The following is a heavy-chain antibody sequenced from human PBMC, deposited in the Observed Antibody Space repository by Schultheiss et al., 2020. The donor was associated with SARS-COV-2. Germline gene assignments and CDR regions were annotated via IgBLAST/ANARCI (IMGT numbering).Heavy chain of an antibody. CDR2: ISSSGSTI. V-gene: IGHV3-48*03. CDR1: GFTFSSYE. J-gene: IGHJ6*02. Sequence: GGSLRLSCAASGFTFSSYEMNWVRQAPGKGLEWVSYISSSGSTIYYADSVKGRFTISRDNAKNSLYLQMNSLRAEDTAVYYCARAIPSPRPDYYYYGMDVWGQGTTVTVSS. CDR3: ARAIPSPRPDYYYYGMDV.